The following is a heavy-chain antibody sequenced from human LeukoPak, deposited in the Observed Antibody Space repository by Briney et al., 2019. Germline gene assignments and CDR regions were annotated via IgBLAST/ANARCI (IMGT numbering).Heavy chain of an antibody. CDR1: GGTFSSYA. Sequence: ASVKVSCRASGGTFSSYAISWVRQAPGQGLEWMGGIIPIFGTANYAQKFQGRATITTDESTSTAYMELSSLRSEDTAVYYCASSFGPYSSSWSASPVSREYYYYMDVWGKGTTVTVSS. J-gene: IGHJ6*03. CDR2: IIPIFGTA. CDR3: ASSFGPYSSSWSASPVSREYYYYMDV. D-gene: IGHD6-13*01. V-gene: IGHV1-69*05.